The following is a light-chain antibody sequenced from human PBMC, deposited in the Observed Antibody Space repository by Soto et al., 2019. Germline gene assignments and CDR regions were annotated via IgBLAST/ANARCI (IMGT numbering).Light chain of an antibody. CDR1: SSNIGAGYD. J-gene: IGLJ3*02. V-gene: IGLV1-40*01. Sequence: QSVLTQPPSVSGAPGQRVTISCTGSSSNIGAGYDVHWYQQLPRAAPKLLIYGSSNRTSGVPDRFSGSKSGTSASLAITGLQAEDEADYYCQSYDTSLSGSVFGGGTKLTVL. CDR2: GSS. CDR3: QSYDTSLSGSV.